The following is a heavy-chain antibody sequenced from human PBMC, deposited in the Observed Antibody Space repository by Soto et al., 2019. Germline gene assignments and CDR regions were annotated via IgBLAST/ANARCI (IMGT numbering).Heavy chain of an antibody. D-gene: IGHD2-21*01. CDR3: AKDAAGVSYYYGMDV. CDR2: ISWNSGSI. V-gene: IGHV3-9*01. CDR1: GFTFDDYA. Sequence: DVQLVESGGGLVQPGRSLRLSCAASGFTFDDYAMHWVRQAPGKGLEWVSGISWNSGSIGYADSVKGRFTISRDNAKNSLYLQMNSLRAEDTALYYGAKDAAGVSYYYGMDVWGQGTTVTVSS. J-gene: IGHJ6*02.